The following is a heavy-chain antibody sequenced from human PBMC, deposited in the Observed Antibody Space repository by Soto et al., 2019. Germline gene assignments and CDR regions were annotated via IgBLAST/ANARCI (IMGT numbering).Heavy chain of an antibody. Sequence: VQLLESGGGLVQPGGSLGLSCTPSGFTFGSYAMTWVRQAPGKGLEWVSTITAGGAGTYYADSVKGRFTISRDDSRSTLYLQKASLRAEDTAIYYCARGNCTTCIYPQTFDIWGQGSKVSV. CDR2: ITAGGAGT. V-gene: IGHV3-23*01. D-gene: IGHD2-2*01. J-gene: IGHJ3*02. CDR3: ARGNCTTCIYPQTFDI. CDR1: GFTFGSYA.